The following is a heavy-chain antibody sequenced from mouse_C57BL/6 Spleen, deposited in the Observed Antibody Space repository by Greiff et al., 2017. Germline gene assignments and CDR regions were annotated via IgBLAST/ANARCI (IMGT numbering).Heavy chain of an antibody. D-gene: IGHD3-3*01. CDR1: GFTFSDFY. Sequence: DVHLVESGGGLVQSGRSLRLSCATSGFTFSDFYMEWVRQAPGKGLEWIAASRNKANDYTTEYSASVKGRFIVSRDTSQSILYLQMNALRAEDTAIYYCARGHLGGFAYWGQGTLVTVSA. V-gene: IGHV7-1*01. CDR2: SRNKANDYTT. J-gene: IGHJ3*01. CDR3: ARGHLGGFAY.